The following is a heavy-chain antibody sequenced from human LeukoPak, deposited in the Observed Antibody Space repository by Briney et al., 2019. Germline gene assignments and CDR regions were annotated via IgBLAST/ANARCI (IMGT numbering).Heavy chain of an antibody. V-gene: IGHV1-69*06. Sequence: GASVKVSCKASGGTFSSYAISWVRQAPGQGLEWMGGIIPIFGTANYAQKFQGRVTIAADKSPSTAYMELSSLRSEDTAVYYCASYYGDYPSYYYGMDVWGKGTTVTVSS. D-gene: IGHD4-17*01. CDR1: GGTFSSYA. J-gene: IGHJ6*04. CDR3: ASYYGDYPSYYYGMDV. CDR2: IIPIFGTA.